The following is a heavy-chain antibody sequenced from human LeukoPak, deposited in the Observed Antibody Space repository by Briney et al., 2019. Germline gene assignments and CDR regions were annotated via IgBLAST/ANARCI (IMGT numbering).Heavy chain of an antibody. CDR2: IWYDGGRK. J-gene: IGHJ6*02. Sequence: GGSLRLSCEASGYTFSSYGIHWVRQAPGKGLEWVTIIWYDGGRKEYADSVKGRFTISKDNSKNTVYLQMNSLRAEDTAVYYCVRVGPVNYDMDVWGQGTTVTVSS. CDR1: GYTFSSYG. V-gene: IGHV3-33*01. D-gene: IGHD3-16*01. CDR3: VRVGPVNYDMDV.